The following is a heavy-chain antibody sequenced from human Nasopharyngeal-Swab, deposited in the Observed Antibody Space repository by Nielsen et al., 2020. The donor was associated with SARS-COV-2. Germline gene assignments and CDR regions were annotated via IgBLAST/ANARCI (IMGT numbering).Heavy chain of an antibody. D-gene: IGHD1-26*01. J-gene: IGHJ4*02. CDR1: GFTFSSYS. CDR3: ARLRSGTYGGDY. CDR2: ISSSYDYT. Sequence: GESLKISCAASGFTFSSYSMNWVRQAPGKGLEWVSYISSSYDYTNYADSVKGRFTISRDNAKNSLYLQMNSLRADDTAVYYCARLRSGTYGGDYWGQGALVTVSS. V-gene: IGHV3-21*05.